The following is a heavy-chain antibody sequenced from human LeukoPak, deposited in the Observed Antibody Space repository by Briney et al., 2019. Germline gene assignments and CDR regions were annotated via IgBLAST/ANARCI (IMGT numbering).Heavy chain of an antibody. CDR2: ISSSSSYI. CDR1: GFTFSSYS. CDR3: ARDRLGSGWPNYYYYYGMDV. J-gene: IGHJ6*02. V-gene: IGHV3-21*01. Sequence: GGSLRLSCAASGFTFSSYSMNWVRQAPGKGLEWVSSISSSSSYIYYADSVKGRFTISRDNSKNTLYLQMNSLRAEDTAVYYCARDRLGSGWPNYYYYYGMDVWGQGTTVTVSS. D-gene: IGHD6-19*01.